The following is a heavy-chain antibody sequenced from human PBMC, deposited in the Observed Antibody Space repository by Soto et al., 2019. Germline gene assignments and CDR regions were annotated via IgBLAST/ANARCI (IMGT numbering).Heavy chain of an antibody. V-gene: IGHV4-4*02. J-gene: IGHJ4*02. Sequence: XXTLSLPCAVSGGSVSSRYWWSWVRQSPGKGLEWIGEIYHSGSANYNPSLKSRVTMSVDNSKNQFSLRLNSVTDADTAVYYCARYNAASGTYYFDYWGQGTLVTVSS. D-gene: IGHD6-13*01. CDR3: ARYNAASGTYYFDY. CDR2: IYHSGSA. CDR1: GGSVSSRYW.